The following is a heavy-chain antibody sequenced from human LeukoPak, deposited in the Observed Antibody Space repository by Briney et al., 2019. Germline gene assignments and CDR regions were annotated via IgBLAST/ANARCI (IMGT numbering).Heavy chain of an antibody. CDR3: ARDHGYSYGFYYGMDV. D-gene: IGHD5-18*01. CDR1: GGSLSSYY. J-gene: IGHJ6*02. V-gene: IGHV4-59*01. Sequence: SETLSLTCTVSGGSLSSYYWSWIRQPPGKGLEWIGYIYYSGSTNYNPSLKTRVTISVDTSKKQCSLKLTSVTAADTAVYYCARDHGYSYGFYYGMDVWGQGTTVTVSS. CDR2: IYYSGST.